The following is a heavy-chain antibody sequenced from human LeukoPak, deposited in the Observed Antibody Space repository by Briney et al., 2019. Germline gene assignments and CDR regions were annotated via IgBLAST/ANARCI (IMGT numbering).Heavy chain of an antibody. J-gene: IGHJ4*02. Sequence: QPGGSLRLSCAASGFTFRSYAMHWVRQAPGKGLEWEAAISYDGSNKKYADSVKGRFTISRDNSKNTLYLQMNSLRAEDTAVYYCARDGILGYCSSTSCPLDYWGQGTLVTVSS. CDR3: ARDGILGYCSSTSCPLDY. CDR2: ISYDGSNK. V-gene: IGHV3-30*04. CDR1: GFTFRSYA. D-gene: IGHD2-2*01.